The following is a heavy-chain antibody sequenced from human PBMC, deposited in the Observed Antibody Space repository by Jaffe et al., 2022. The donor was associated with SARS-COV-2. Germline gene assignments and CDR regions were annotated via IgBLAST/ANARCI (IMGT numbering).Heavy chain of an antibody. CDR3: ARGYYDSSGIFDY. CDR1: GFTFSSYE. CDR2: ISSSGSTI. D-gene: IGHD3-22*01. V-gene: IGHV3-48*03. J-gene: IGHJ4*02. Sequence: EVQLVESGGGLVQPGGSLRLSCAASGFTFSSYEMNWVRQAPGKGLEWVSYISSSGSTIYYADSVKGRFTISRDNAKNSLYLQMNSLRAEDTAVYYCARGYYDSSGIFDYWGQGTLVTVSS.